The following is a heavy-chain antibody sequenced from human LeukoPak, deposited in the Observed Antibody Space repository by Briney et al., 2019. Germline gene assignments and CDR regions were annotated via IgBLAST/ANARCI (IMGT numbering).Heavy chain of an antibody. CDR2: IGSSSSYI. Sequence: GGSLRLSCAASGFTFSSYSMNWVRQAPGKGLEWVSSIGSSSSYIYYADSVKGRFTISRDNAKNSLYLQMNSLRAEDTAVYYCATFRGYWGQGTLVTVSS. CDR1: GFTFSSYS. V-gene: IGHV3-21*01. CDR3: ATFRGY. J-gene: IGHJ4*02.